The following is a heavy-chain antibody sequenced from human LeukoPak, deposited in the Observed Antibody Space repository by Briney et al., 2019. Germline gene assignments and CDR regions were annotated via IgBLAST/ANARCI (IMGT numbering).Heavy chain of an antibody. V-gene: IGHV1-69*01. D-gene: IGHD3-16*02. J-gene: IGHJ3*02. Sequence: GSSVTVSCKASGGTFSSYAISWVRQAPGQGLEWMGGIIPIFGTANYAQKFQGRVTITADESTSTAYMELSSLRSVDTAVYYCARDQYDYVWGSYRHPRAFDIWGQGTMVTVSS. CDR1: GGTFSSYA. CDR2: IIPIFGTA. CDR3: ARDQYDYVWGSYRHPRAFDI.